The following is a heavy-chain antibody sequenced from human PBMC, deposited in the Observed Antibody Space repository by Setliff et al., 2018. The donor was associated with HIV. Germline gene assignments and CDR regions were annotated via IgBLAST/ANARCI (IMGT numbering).Heavy chain of an antibody. D-gene: IGHD2-2*01. J-gene: IGHJ4*02. CDR3: ARGEPSILIVPAAFFDY. CDR1: GFTFSNHA. V-gene: IGHV3-23*01. Sequence: PGGSLRLSCAASGFTFSNHAMSWVRQAPGKGLEWVATVSGSGDDTFYADSVKGRFTISRDNSKNSLYLQMNSLRAEDTAVYYCARGEPSILIVPAAFFDYWGQGTLVTVSS. CDR2: VSGSGDDT.